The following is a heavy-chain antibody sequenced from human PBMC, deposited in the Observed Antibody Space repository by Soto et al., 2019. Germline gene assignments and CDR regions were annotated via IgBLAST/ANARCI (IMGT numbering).Heavy chain of an antibody. Sequence: QVQLVESGGGLVKPGGSLRLSCAASGLTFSDYYMSWIRQAPGKGLEWISYIDSSGDHIYYGDSVRGRFTISRDNAKNSLFLQMNSLRAEDTAVYYCATGRLEATVLDYWGQGTLVTVSS. D-gene: IGHD1-26*01. CDR2: IDSSGDHI. CDR3: ATGRLEATVLDY. CDR1: GLTFSDYY. J-gene: IGHJ4*02. V-gene: IGHV3-11*01.